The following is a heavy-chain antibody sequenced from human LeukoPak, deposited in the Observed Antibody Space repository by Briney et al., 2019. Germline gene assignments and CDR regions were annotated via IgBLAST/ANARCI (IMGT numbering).Heavy chain of an antibody. CDR3: EREGSSWPYFDY. V-gene: IGHV4-31*03. CDR2: IFYSGST. J-gene: IGHJ4*02. D-gene: IGHD6-13*01. CDR1: GGSISSGGYY. Sequence: PSETLSLTCTVSGGSISSGGYYWSWIRQHPWKGLEWIGYIFYSGSTYYNPSLKSRVIISVDTSKNQFSLKLSSVTAADTAVYYCEREGSSWPYFDYWGQGTLVTVSS.